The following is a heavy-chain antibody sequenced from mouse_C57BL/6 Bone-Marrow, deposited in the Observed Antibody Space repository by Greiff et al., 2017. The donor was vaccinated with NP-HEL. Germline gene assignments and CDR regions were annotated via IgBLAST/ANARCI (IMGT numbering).Heavy chain of an antibody. Sequence: VQLKESGPVLVKPGASVKMSCKASGYTFTDYYMNWVKQSHGKSLEWIGVINPYNGGTSYNQKFKGKATLTVDKSSSTAYMELNSLTSEDSAVYYCAEGAPHVDYWGQGTTLTVSS. CDR1: GYTFTDYY. CDR2: INPYNGGT. V-gene: IGHV1-19*01. D-gene: IGHD1-3*01. CDR3: AEGAPHVDY. J-gene: IGHJ2*01.